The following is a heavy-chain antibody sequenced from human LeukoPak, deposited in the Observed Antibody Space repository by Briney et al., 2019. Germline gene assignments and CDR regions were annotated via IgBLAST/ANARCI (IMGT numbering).Heavy chain of an antibody. Sequence: ASVKVSCKASGYIFTDYYMHWVRQAPGQELGWMGRINPNSGGTNYAQKFQGRVTTTRDTSISTAYMELSRLRSDDTAVYYCARFEDYGGNSEGKDYWGQGTLVTVSS. CDR3: ARFEDYGGNSEGKDY. CDR1: GYIFTDYY. J-gene: IGHJ4*02. CDR2: INPNSGGT. D-gene: IGHD4-23*01. V-gene: IGHV1-2*06.